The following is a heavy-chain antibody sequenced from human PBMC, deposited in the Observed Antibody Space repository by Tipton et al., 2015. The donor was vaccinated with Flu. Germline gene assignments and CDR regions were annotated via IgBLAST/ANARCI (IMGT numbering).Heavy chain of an antibody. V-gene: IGHV3-33*01. CDR3: TRSYYYDSSGYDAFDI. CDR2: IWHDGSKQ. D-gene: IGHD3-22*01. J-gene: IGHJ3*02. Sequence: RSLRLSCAASGFTFSGYGMHWVRQAPGKGLEWVAVIWHDGSKQYYADSVKGRFTISRDNSMNTLYLRMNSLRAEDTAVYYCTRSYYYDSSGYDAFDIWGQGTMVIVSS. CDR1: GFTFSGYG.